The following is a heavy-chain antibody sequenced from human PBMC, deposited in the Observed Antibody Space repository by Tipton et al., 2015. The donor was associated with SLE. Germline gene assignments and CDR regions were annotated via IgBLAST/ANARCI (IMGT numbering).Heavy chain of an antibody. CDR3: GRGSGSVRN. D-gene: IGHD4-17*01. Sequence: TLSLTCTVFGDSISSSGYQWGWIRQPPGKGLEWIGRISYSENTYYNPSLRSRVTLLLDMSKNQFSLKLDSVTAADTAVYYCGRGSGSVRNWGQGTVVAVSS. V-gene: IGHV4-39*07. CDR1: GDSISSSGYQ. CDR2: ISYSENT. J-gene: IGHJ4*02.